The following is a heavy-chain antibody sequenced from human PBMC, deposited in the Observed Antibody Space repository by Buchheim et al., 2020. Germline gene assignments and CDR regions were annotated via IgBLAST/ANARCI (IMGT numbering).Heavy chain of an antibody. CDR1: GFTFSSYA. D-gene: IGHD1-26*01. CDR2: ISYDGSSK. Sequence: QVQLVESGGGVVQPGRSLRLSCAASGFTFSSYAMHWVRQAPGKGLEWVAVISYDGSSKYYADSVKGRFTISRDNSKNTLYLQMNSLRAEDTAVYYCAGQGAPFDYWGQGTL. CDR3: AGQGAPFDY. V-gene: IGHV3-30*04. J-gene: IGHJ4*02.